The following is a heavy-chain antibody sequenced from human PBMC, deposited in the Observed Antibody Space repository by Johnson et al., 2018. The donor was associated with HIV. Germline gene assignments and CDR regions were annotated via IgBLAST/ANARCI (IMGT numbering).Heavy chain of an antibody. D-gene: IGHD5-24*01. CDR3: ARLRDGYNFDAFDI. CDR2: MSSDGSKK. J-gene: IGHJ3*02. Sequence: QVQVVESGGGAVQPGKSLRLSCAASEFTFSTYVMHWVRQAPGKGLEWVAVMSSDGSKKYYVDAVKGRFIISRDNSKKTLYLQMNSLTAEDTALYYCARLRDGYNFDAFDIWGQGTMVTVSS. V-gene: IGHV3-30*03. CDR1: EFTFSTYV.